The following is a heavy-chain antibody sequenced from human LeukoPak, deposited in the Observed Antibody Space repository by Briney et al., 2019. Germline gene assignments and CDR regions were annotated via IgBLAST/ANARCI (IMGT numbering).Heavy chain of an antibody. D-gene: IGHD5-18*01. CDR2: IYYSGST. CDR1: GGSISSYY. Sequence: SETLPLTCTVSGGSISSYYWSWIRQPPGKGLEWIGYIYYSGSTNYNPSLKSRVTISVDTSKNQFSLKLSSVTAADTAVYYCARDRGRGYSYGYYFDYWGQGTLVTVSS. CDR3: ARDRGRGYSYGYYFDY. V-gene: IGHV4-59*01. J-gene: IGHJ4*02.